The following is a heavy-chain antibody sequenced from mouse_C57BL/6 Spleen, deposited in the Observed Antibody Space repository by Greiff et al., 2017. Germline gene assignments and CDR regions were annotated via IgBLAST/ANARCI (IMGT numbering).Heavy chain of an antibody. J-gene: IGHJ1*03. V-gene: IGHV3-6*01. CDR1: GYSITSGYY. Sequence: EVKLVESGPGLVKPSQSLSLTCSVTGYSITSGYYWNWIRQFPGNKLEWMGYISYDGSNNYNPSLKNRISITRDTSKNQFFLKLNSVTTEDTATYYCARELRWYFDVWGTGTTVTVSS. CDR3: ARELRWYFDV. CDR2: ISYDGSN. D-gene: IGHD1-1*01.